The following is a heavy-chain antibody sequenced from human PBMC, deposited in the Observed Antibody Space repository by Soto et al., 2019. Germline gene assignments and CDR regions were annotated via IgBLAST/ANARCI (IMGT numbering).Heavy chain of an antibody. CDR3: ARDSDDSTGYYDY. D-gene: IGHD4-4*01. CDR1: GFTFSSYA. V-gene: IGHV3-23*01. J-gene: IGHJ4*02. Sequence: GGSLRLSCAASGFTFSSYAMSWVRQAPGKGLEWVSTTNGNGASTSYADSVRGRFTISRDNAKNSLYLQLDTVTAEDTAFYHCARDSDDSTGYYDYWGQGTLVTVSS. CDR2: TNGNGAST.